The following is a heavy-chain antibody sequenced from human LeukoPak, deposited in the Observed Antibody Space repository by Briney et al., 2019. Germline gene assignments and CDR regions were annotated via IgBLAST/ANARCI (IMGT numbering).Heavy chain of an antibody. D-gene: IGHD3-10*01. CDR1: GGSISRSNHY. J-gene: IGHJ4*02. Sequence: SQTLSLTCSVSGGSISRSNHYWSWIRQRPGKGLEWIGYIYYSGSTNYNPSLKSRVAISVATSKKSFSLKLSSVTAADTAVYYCASASYHFDYWGQGTLVTVSS. CDR2: IYYSGST. CDR3: ASASYHFDY. V-gene: IGHV4-31*03.